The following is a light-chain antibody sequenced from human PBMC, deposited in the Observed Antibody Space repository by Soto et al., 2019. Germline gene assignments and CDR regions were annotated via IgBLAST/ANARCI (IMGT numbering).Light chain of an antibody. V-gene: IGLV2-14*01. CDR3: SSYTRSSTSVG. CDR2: DVS. Sequence: QSALTQPASVSGSPGQSISISCTGTSSDVGGYNYVSWYQQHPGKAPKLMIYDVSNRPSGVSKRFSGSKSGNTASLTISGLQAEDEADYYCSSYTRSSTSVGFGEGTKLTVL. CDR1: SSDVGGYNY. J-gene: IGLJ2*01.